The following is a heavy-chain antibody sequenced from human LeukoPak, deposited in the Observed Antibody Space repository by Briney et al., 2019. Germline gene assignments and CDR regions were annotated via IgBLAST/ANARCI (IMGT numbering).Heavy chain of an antibody. V-gene: IGHV6-1*01. D-gene: IGHD6-19*01. CDR3: ARGSISGAFDY. CDR1: GDRVSSNRAA. CDR2: TMCMSKWYH. Sequence: SQPLSLTCAISGDRVSSNRAAWNSISQSPSRGLEWLGRTMCMSKWYHHYALSVKSPITITPDTAKNQFSLQLNYVTPEDTAAYYCARGSISGAFDYWGQGTLVTVSS. J-gene: IGHJ4*02.